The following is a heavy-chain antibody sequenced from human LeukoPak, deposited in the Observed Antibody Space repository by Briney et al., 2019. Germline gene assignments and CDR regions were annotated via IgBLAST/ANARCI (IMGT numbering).Heavy chain of an antibody. D-gene: IGHD2-15*01. J-gene: IGHJ4*02. CDR2: IKKTGSET. CDR1: GFSLRSFA. Sequence: GGSLRLSCAASGFSLRSFAMSWIRQAPGKGLEWVAYIKKTGSETYYVDSVKGRFTITRDNTRNSLFLQMYSLRAEDTAVYFCAREDGYCSGGNCYSYFDSWGQGTLVTVSA. CDR3: AREDGYCSGGNCYSYFDS. V-gene: IGHV3-7*01.